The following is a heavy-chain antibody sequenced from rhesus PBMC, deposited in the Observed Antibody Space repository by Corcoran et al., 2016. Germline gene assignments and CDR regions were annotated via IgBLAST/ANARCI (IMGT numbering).Heavy chain of an antibody. CDR3: ARDPWSDRLDY. CDR1: GGSISSNY. CDR2: ISGSGGST. J-gene: IGHJ4*01. Sequence: QLQLQESGPGLVKPSETLSLTCTVSGGSISSNYWSWIRQPPGKGLEWIGRISGSGGSTYYNPSPKSRVIISRDTSKNPFSLNLNSVTAADTAIYYCARDPWSDRLDYWGQGVLVTVSS. V-gene: IGHV4-173*01. D-gene: IGHD3-22*01.